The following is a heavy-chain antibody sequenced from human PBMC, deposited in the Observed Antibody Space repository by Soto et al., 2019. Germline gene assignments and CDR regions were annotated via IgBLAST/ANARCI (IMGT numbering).Heavy chain of an antibody. Sequence: SETLSLTCTVSGGSISSSSYYWGWIRQPPGKGLEWIGSIYYSGSTYYNPSLKSRVTISVDTSKNQFSLKLSSVTAADTAVYYCARPSTTMVRGGYYYGMDVWGQGTTVTAP. CDR3: ARPSTTMVRGGYYYGMDV. J-gene: IGHJ6*02. CDR2: IYYSGST. V-gene: IGHV4-39*01. CDR1: GGSISSSSYY. D-gene: IGHD3-10*01.